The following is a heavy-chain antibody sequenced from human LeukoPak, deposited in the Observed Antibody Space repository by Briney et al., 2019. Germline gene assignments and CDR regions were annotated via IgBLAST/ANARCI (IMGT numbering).Heavy chain of an antibody. V-gene: IGHV5-51*01. D-gene: IGHD3-22*01. CDR3: VRLSYDSSGYPFDY. CDR2: IYPGDSDT. Sequence: GESLKISCKGSGYSFISYWIGWVRQMPGKGLEWMGIIYPGDSDTRYSPSFQGQVTIPADKSISTAYLQWSSLKASDTAMYYCVRLSYDSSGYPFDYWGQGTLVTVSS. CDR1: GYSFISYW. J-gene: IGHJ4*02.